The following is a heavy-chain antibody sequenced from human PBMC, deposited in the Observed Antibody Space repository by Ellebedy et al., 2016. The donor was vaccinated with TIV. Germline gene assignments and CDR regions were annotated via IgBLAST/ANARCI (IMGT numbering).Heavy chain of an antibody. CDR1: GFTFTSSA. CDR2: IVVGSGNT. D-gene: IGHD1-26*01. Sequence: SVKVSXKASGFTFTSSAVQWVRQARGQRLEWIGWIVVGSGNTNYAQKFQERVTITRDMSTSTAYMELSSLRSEDTAVYYCAAASGSYVFEAFDIWGQGTMVTVSS. V-gene: IGHV1-58*01. CDR3: AAASGSYVFEAFDI. J-gene: IGHJ3*02.